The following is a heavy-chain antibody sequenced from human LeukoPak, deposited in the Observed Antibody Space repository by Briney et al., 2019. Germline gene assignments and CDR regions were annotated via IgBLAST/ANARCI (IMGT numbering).Heavy chain of an antibody. V-gene: IGHV1-69*13. J-gene: IGHJ6*03. D-gene: IGHD2-2*01. CDR1: GGTFSSYA. CDR2: IIPIFGTA. Sequence: ASVKVSCKASGGTFSSYAISWVRQAPGQGLEWVGGIIPIFGTANYAQKFQGRVTITADESTSTAYMELSSLRSEDTAVYYCATSPYACSSTSCYLRPYYYYHMDVWGKGTTVTVSS. CDR3: ATSPYACSSTSCYLRPYYYYHMDV.